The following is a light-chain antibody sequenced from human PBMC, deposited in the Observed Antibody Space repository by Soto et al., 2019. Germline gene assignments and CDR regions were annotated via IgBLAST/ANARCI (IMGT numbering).Light chain of an antibody. V-gene: IGKV1-5*03. CDR2: KAS. J-gene: IGKJ4*01. Sequence: DIQMTQSPSTLSASVGARVTSTCRASQSISTWLAWYQQKPGKAPKLLXYKASGLESGVPSRFSGSGSGTDLTLTISSLQPDDFANYYCQQYNSYSPLTFGGGTKVDIK. CDR1: QSISTW. CDR3: QQYNSYSPLT.